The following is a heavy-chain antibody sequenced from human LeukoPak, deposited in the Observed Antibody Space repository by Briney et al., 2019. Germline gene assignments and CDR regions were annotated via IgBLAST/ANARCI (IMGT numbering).Heavy chain of an antibody. CDR3: ARSYGDATFDY. CDR2: IRSDGGDR. Sequence: PGGSLRLSCAASGFPFSSFVMHWVRQAPGKGLGWVAIIRSDGGDRYYADSVKGRFTISRDNSKSTLYLQLSSLRAEDTAVYYCARSYGDATFDYWGQGTLVTVSS. CDR1: GFPFSSFV. J-gene: IGHJ4*02. D-gene: IGHD4-17*01. V-gene: IGHV3-33*01.